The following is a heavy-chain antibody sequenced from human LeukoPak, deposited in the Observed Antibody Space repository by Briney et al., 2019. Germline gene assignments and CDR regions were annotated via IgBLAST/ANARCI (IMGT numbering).Heavy chain of an antibody. Sequence: SETLSLTCAVYGGSFSGYYWSWIRQPPGKGLEWIGEINHSGSTNYNPSLKSRVTISVDTSKIQFSLNLTSVTAADTAVYYCARLAATGVIDYWGQGTLVTVSS. CDR3: ARLAATGVIDY. CDR1: GGSFSGYY. CDR2: INHSGST. D-gene: IGHD6-25*01. V-gene: IGHV4-34*01. J-gene: IGHJ4*02.